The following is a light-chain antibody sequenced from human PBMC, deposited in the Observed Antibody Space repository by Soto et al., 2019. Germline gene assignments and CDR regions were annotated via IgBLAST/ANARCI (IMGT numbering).Light chain of an antibody. CDR2: YDS. J-gene: IGLJ2*01. Sequence: SYELTQPPSVSVAPGKTARITCGGNNIGSKSVHWYQQKPGQAPVLVIYYDSDRPSGIPERFSGSNSGNTATLTNSRVEAGDEAEYDCQVWDSRCDHPPVVFGGGTKLTVL. CDR3: QVWDSRCDHPPVV. CDR1: NIGSKS. V-gene: IGLV3-21*04.